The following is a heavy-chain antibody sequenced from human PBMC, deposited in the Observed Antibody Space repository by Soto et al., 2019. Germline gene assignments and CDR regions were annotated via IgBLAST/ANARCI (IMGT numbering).Heavy chain of an antibody. CDR2: IYSGGST. Sequence: GGSLRLSCAASGFTVSSNYMSWVRQAPGKGLEWVSVIYSGGSTYYADSVKGRFTISRHNSKNTLYLQMNSLRAEDTAVYYCARVRGILRFLEWSDYYMDVWCKAKTVTVS. CDR3: ARVRGILRFLEWSDYYMDV. V-gene: IGHV3-53*04. J-gene: IGHJ6*03. D-gene: IGHD3-3*01. CDR1: GFTVSSNY.